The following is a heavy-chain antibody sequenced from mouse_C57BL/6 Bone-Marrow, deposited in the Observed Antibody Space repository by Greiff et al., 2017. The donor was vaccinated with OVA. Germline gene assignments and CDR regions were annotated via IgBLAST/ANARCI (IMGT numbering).Heavy chain of an antibody. V-gene: IGHV5-15*01. D-gene: IGHD1-1*01. CDR3: ARQGDYGSSYDWYFDV. CDR2: ISNLAYSI. J-gene: IGHJ1*03. Sequence: VMLVESGGGLVQPGGSLKLSCAASGFTFSDYGMAWVRQAPRQGPEWVAFISNLAYSIYYADTVTGRFTISRENAKNTLYLEMSSLRSEDTAMYYGARQGDYGSSYDWYFDVWGTGTTVTVSS. CDR1: GFTFSDYG.